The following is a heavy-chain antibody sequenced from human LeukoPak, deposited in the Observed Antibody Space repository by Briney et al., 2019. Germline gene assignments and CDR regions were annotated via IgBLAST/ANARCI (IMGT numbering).Heavy chain of an antibody. CDR2: VSRSGGSS. D-gene: IGHD3-22*01. J-gene: IGHJ4*02. CDR3: AKGMGDGTGYYTFDY. V-gene: IGHV3-23*01. Sequence: PGGSLRLSCAASGFTFSTYAMSWVRQAPGKGLEWVSTVSRSGGSSDYADSVKGRFTISRDNSENTLYLQMNRLRAEDTAVYYCAKGMGDGTGYYTFDYWGQGTLVTVSS. CDR1: GFTFSTYA.